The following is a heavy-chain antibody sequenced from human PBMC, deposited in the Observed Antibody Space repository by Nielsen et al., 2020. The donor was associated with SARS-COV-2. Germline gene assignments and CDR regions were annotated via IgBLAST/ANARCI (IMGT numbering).Heavy chain of an antibody. V-gene: IGHV4-39*07. D-gene: IGHD3-22*01. J-gene: IGHJ4*02. Sequence: SETLSLTCTVSGGSISSSSHYWGWIRQPPGKGLEWIGSIYYSGSTYYNPSLKSRVTISVDTSKNQFSLKLSSVTAADTAVYYCARDDYYDSSGLGYWGQGTLVTVSS. CDR2: IYYSGST. CDR1: GGSISSSSHY. CDR3: ARDDYYDSSGLGY.